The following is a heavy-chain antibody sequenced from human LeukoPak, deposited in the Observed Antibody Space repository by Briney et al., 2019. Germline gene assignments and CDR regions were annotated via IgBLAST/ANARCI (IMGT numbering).Heavy chain of an antibody. V-gene: IGHV1-18*01. CDR1: GYTFTSYG. D-gene: IGHD3-3*01. Sequence: ASVKVSCKASGYTFTSYGISWVRQAPRQGLEWMGWISTYNGNTNYAQKLQGRVTMTTDTSTSTAYMELRSLRSDDTAVYYCARDGVLRFLEWSRGSYYYYYMDVWGKGTTVTVSS. CDR3: ARDGVLRFLEWSRGSYYYYYMDV. CDR2: ISTYNGNT. J-gene: IGHJ6*03.